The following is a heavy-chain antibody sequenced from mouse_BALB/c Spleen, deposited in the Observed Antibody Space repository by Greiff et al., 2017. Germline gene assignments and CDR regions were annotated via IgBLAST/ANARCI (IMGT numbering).Heavy chain of an antibody. J-gene: IGHJ4*01. CDR2: ISYSGST. V-gene: IGHV3-8*02. Sequence: EVKLQESGPSLVKPSQTLSLTCSVTGDSITSGYWNWIRKFPGNKLEYMGYISYSGSTYYNPSLKSRISITRDTSKNQYYLQLNSVTTEDTATYYCARRDGYYNYAMDYWGQGTSVTVSS. CDR1: GDSITSGY. D-gene: IGHD2-3*01. CDR3: ARRDGYYNYAMDY.